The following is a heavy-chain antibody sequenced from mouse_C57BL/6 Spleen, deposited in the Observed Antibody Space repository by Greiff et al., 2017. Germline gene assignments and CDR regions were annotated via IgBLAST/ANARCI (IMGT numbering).Heavy chain of an antibody. CDR2: ISDGGSYT. CDR3: AREDDYDDYFDY. J-gene: IGHJ2*01. V-gene: IGHV5-4*01. D-gene: IGHD2-4*01. CDR1: GFTFSSYA. Sequence: EVKLEESGGGLVKPGGSLKLSCAASGFTFSSYAMSWVRQTPEKRLEWVATISDGGSYTYYPDNVKGRFTISRDNAKNNLYLQMSHLKSEDTAMYYCAREDDYDDYFDYWGQGTTLTVSS.